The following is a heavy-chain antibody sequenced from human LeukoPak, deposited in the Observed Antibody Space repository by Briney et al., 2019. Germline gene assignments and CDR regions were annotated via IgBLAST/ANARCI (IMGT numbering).Heavy chain of an antibody. CDR2: IYYTGNS. J-gene: IGHJ4*02. Sequence: SETLSLTCTVSGGSFSSGTYYWRWIRQAPGKGLEWIGFIYYTGNSNYVPSLKSRVTMSVDTSKNQFSLRLTSVTAADTAVYYCARGTNYYGSGDYWGQGTLVTVSS. D-gene: IGHD3-10*01. CDR1: GGSFSSGTYY. CDR3: ARGTNYYGSGDY. V-gene: IGHV4-61*01.